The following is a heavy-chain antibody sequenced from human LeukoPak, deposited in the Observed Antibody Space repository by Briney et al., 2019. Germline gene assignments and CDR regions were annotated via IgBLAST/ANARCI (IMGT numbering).Heavy chain of an antibody. Sequence: SETLSLTCTVSGGSISSYYWSWILLPPGKGLEWIGYLSKSGNTNYSPSLKSRVTIFGDTSKNQFFLKLSSVTAADTAVYYCARARYVNSFYAFDIWGQGTLVTVSS. D-gene: IGHD3-9*01. CDR1: GGSISSYY. CDR3: ARARYVNSFYAFDI. V-gene: IGHV4-59*01. J-gene: IGHJ3*02. CDR2: LSKSGNT.